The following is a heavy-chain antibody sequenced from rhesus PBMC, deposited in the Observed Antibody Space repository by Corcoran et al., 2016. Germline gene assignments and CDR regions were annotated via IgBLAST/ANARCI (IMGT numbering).Heavy chain of an antibody. J-gene: IGHJ6*01. V-gene: IGHV4-169*02. Sequence: QLQLQESGPGLVKPSETLSVTCAVSGGSISSSYWSWIRQAPGKGLEWIGYIYGCGSSTNSNPSLKSRVTLSVDTSKNQLSLKLSSVTAADTAVYYCARDEAHTKRYYGLDSWGQGVVVTVSS. CDR2: IYGCGSST. D-gene: IGHD1-44*01. CDR1: GGSISSSY. CDR3: ARDEAHTKRYYGLDS.